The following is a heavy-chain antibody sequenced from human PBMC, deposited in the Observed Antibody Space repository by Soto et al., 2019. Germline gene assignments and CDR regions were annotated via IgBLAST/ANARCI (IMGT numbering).Heavy chain of an antibody. CDR2: INPSGGTT. V-gene: IGHV1-46*01. CDR3: ARIAYCGGDCYSGHFDL. CDR1: GYTFTRYY. J-gene: IGHJ2*01. Sequence: QVQLVQSGAEVKKPGASVKVSCKASGYTFTRYYMHWVRQAPGQGLEWMGIINPSGGTTRYAQKFQGRATMTRDTSTSTVYMELSSLRSEDTAVYYCARIAYCGGDCYSGHFDLWGRGTLVTVSS. D-gene: IGHD2-21*02.